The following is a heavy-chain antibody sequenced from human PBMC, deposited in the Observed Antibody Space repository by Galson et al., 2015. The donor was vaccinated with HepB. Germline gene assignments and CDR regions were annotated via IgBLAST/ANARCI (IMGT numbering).Heavy chain of an antibody. Sequence: SVKVSCKASGYSFTSYFMHWVRQAPGQGLEWMGIINPRDGSTGYAQKFQGRVTKSRETSTSTVYMELSSLRSEDTAVYYCARRQCSSSWCYSNWFDPWGQGTLVTVSS. V-gene: IGHV1-46*01. CDR2: INPRDGST. J-gene: IGHJ5*02. CDR1: GYSFTSYF. CDR3: ARRQCSSSWCYSNWFDP. D-gene: IGHD2-2*01.